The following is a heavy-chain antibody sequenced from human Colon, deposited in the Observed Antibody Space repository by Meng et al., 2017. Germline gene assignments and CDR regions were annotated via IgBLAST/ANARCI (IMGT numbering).Heavy chain of an antibody. CDR3: ARDRVPGKY. CDR1: GGSFRCGTYD. CDR2: IYYSWTN. D-gene: IGHD1-14*01. V-gene: IGHV4-61*01. Sequence: QGPPPASGPGLVGPVESPSRTVTFSGGSFRCGTYDWSSIRQPPGKGLEWIGCIYYSWTNNYNPSLTRRVTISADTSKIQFSLKLSSVTPADTAVYFCARDRVPGKYWGQGTLVTVSS. J-gene: IGHJ4*02.